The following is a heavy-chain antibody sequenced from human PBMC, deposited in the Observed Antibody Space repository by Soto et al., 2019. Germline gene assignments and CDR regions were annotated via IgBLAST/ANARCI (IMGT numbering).Heavy chain of an antibody. V-gene: IGHV3-15*07. CDR2: IKSKTDGGTT. D-gene: IGHD6-13*01. CDR1: GFTFSNAW. Sequence: EVQLVESGGGLVKPGGSLRLSCAASGFTFSNAWMNWVRQAPGKGLEWVGRIKSKTDGGTTDYAAPVKGRFTISRDDSKNTLYLQMNSPKTEDTAVYYCTAGPRGQQLLDYYYYGMDVWGQGTTVTVSS. CDR3: TAGPRGQQLLDYYYYGMDV. J-gene: IGHJ6*02.